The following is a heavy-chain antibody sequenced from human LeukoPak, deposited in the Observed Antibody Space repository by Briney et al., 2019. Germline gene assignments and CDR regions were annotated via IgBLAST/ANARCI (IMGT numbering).Heavy chain of an antibody. CDR3: AKDRSYGYVPFDY. D-gene: IGHD5-18*01. CDR2: ISGSGGST. Sequence: GGSLRLSCAVSGFMFSQHTMSWVRQAPGKSLEWVSSISGSGGSTYYADSVKGRFTISRDNSKNTLYLQMNSLRAEDTAVYYCAKDRSYGYVPFDYWGQGTLVTVSS. CDR1: GFMFSQHT. J-gene: IGHJ4*02. V-gene: IGHV3-23*01.